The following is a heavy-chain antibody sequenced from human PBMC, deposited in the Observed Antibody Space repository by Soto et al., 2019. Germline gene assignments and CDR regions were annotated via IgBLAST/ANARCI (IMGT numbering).Heavy chain of an antibody. CDR2: INPNSGGT. CDR1: GYTFTGYY. CDR3: AKDLSDCTDGVCYTVHFFYGMDV. Sequence: GASVKVSCKASGYTFTGYYMHWVRQAPGQGLEWMGWINPNSGGTNYAQKFQGWVTMTRDTSISTAYMELSRLRAEDTAVYYCAKDLSDCTDGVCYTVHFFYGMDVWGQGTTVTVSS. V-gene: IGHV1-2*04. J-gene: IGHJ6*02. D-gene: IGHD2-8*01.